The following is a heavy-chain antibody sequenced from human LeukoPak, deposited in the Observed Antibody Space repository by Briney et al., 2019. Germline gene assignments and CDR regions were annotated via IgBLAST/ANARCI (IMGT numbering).Heavy chain of an antibody. CDR1: GGSISSGGYY. J-gene: IGHJ4*02. CDR3: ARVRTPRQKDY. Sequence: PSETLSLTCTVSGGSISSGGYYWSWIRQPPGKGLEWIGYIYHSGSTYYNPSLKSRVTISVDRSKNQFSLKLSSVTAADTAVYYCARVRTPRQKDYWGQGTLVTVSS. V-gene: IGHV4-30-2*01. CDR2: IYHSGST. D-gene: IGHD1-14*01.